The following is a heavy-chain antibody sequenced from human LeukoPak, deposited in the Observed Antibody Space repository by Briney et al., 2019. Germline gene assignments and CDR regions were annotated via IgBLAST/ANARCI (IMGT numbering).Heavy chain of an antibody. CDR1: GGSISSYY. CDR3: ASTYGGNSVGAFDI. Sequence: PSETLSLTCTVSGGSISSYYWSWIRQPPGKGLEWIGYIYYSGSTNYNPSLKSRVTISVDTSKNQFSLKLSSVTAADTAVYYCASTYGGNSVGAFDIWGQGTMVTVSS. CDR2: IYYSGST. V-gene: IGHV4-59*01. J-gene: IGHJ3*02. D-gene: IGHD4-23*01.